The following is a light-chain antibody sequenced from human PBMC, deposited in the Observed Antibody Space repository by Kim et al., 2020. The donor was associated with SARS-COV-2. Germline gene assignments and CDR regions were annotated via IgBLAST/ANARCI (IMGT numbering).Light chain of an antibody. J-gene: IGLJ3*02. CDR1: SANVGLHF. Sequence: RVSISCSGSSANVGLHFVNWYQQLPGTAPKVFIYNDYQRPSGVPDRFSGSRSGTSASLAISGLQSEDEADYYCATWDVSLNGWVFGGGTQLTVL. V-gene: IGLV1-44*01. CDR2: NDY. CDR3: ATWDVSLNGWV.